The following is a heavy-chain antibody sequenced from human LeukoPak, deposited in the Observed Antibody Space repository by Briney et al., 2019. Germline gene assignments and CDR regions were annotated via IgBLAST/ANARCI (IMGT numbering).Heavy chain of an antibody. CDR3: AKRGVVIRVILVGFHKEAYYFDS. CDR2: ISDSGGRT. D-gene: IGHD3-22*01. CDR1: GITLSNYG. J-gene: IGHJ4*02. Sequence: PGGSLRLSCAVSGITLSNYGMSWVRQAPGKGLEWVAGISDSGGRTNYADSVKGRFTISRDNPKNTLYLQMNSLRAEDTAMYFCAKRGVVIRVILVGFHKEAYYFDSWGQGALVTVSS. V-gene: IGHV3-23*01.